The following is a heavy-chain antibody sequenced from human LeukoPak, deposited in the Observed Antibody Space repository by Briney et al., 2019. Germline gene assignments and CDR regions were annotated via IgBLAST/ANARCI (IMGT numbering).Heavy chain of an antibody. CDR1: GVPLSSYS. Sequence: PGGSLRLSCTASGVPLSSYSINWVRQAPGKGREWISYISSSSSNIYYLDSVQGRLTVSRDNERNSLFLQIDSPRAEDTAVYYCVRVKGTYFDYWGQGSLVTVSS. CDR2: ISSSSSNI. CDR3: VRVKGTYFDY. V-gene: IGHV3-48*01. D-gene: IGHD1-1*01. J-gene: IGHJ4*02.